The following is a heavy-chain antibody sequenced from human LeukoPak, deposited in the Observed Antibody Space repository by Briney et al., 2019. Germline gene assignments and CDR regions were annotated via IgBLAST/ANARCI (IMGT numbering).Heavy chain of an antibody. J-gene: IGHJ4*02. CDR1: GFTVSSNY. CDR3: AREETAMVSFDY. D-gene: IGHD5-18*01. CDR2: IYSGGST. Sequence: GGSLRLSCAASGFTVSSNYMSWVRQAPGKGLEWVSVIYSGGSTYYADSVKGRFTISRDNSKNTLYLQMNSLRAEDTAVYYCAREETAMVSFDYWGQGTLVTVSS. V-gene: IGHV3-53*01.